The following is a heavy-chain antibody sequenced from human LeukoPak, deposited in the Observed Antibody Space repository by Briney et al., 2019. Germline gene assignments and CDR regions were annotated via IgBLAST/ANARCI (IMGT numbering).Heavy chain of an antibody. J-gene: IGHJ4*02. Sequence: GASLQISCKGSGYAFTNYWIGWVRQLPGKGLEWMGIIYPGDSDTRFSPSFQGQVTISADKSISTAYLQWRSLKASDTAMYYCARHRVSSDGSGLSSPFDYWGQGTLVTVSS. D-gene: IGHD3-22*01. V-gene: IGHV5-51*01. CDR2: IYPGDSDT. CDR1: GYAFTNYW. CDR3: ARHRVSSDGSGLSSPFDY.